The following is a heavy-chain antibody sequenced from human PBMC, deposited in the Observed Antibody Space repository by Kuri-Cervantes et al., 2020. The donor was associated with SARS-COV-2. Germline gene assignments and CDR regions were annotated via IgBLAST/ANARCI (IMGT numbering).Heavy chain of an antibody. D-gene: IGHD2-2*01. CDR2: ISAYNGNT. Sequence: SVKSCCDVYGHNFTRYGISWVRQAPGPGLEWMGWISAYNGNTNYAQKLQGRVTMTTDTSTSTAYMELRSLRSDDTAVYYCARPRGIVVVPAAMGGAFDIWGQGTMVTVSS. J-gene: IGHJ3*02. V-gene: IGHV1-18*01. CDR3: ARPRGIVVVPAAMGGAFDI. CDR1: GHNFTRYG.